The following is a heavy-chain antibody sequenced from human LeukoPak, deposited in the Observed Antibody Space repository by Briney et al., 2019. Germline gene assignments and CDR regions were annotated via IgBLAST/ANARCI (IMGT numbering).Heavy chain of an antibody. V-gene: IGHV4-59*06. CDR2: IYYSGST. CDR1: GGSISSYY. J-gene: IGHJ4*02. D-gene: IGHD3-22*01. CDR3: ARGKNYDRIDY. Sequence: PSETLSLTCTVSGGSISSYYWSWIRLPPGKGLEWIGYIYYSGSTYYNPSLKSRVTISVNTSKNQFSLKLSSVTAADTAVYYCARGKNYDRIDYWGQGTLVTVSS.